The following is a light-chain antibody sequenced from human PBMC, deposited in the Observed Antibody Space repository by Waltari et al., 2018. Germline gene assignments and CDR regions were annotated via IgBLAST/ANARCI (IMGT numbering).Light chain of an antibody. J-gene: IGLJ1*01. Sequence: SSELTQDPAVSVALGQTVRITCQGDSLRKYYATWYQQKPGQAPVLVIFGETKRPSGIPDRFSGSSSGNTASLTITGAQAEDEADYHCTSRDSSGYRHVFGTGTKVTVL. CDR1: SLRKYY. V-gene: IGLV3-19*01. CDR3: TSRDSSGYRHV. CDR2: GET.